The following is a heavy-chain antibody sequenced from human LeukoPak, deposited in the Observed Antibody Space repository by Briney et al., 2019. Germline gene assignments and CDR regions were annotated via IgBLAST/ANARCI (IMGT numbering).Heavy chain of an antibody. V-gene: IGHV1-2*02. D-gene: IGHD4-17*01. CDR3: ARGSRHGDFGDY. J-gene: IGHJ4*02. Sequence: ASVKVSCKASGYTFTGYYIHWVRQAPGQGLEWMGWINPNSGGTNYAQKLQGRVTMTTDTSISTANMELSRLRSDDTAVYYCARGSRHGDFGDYWGQGTLVTVSS. CDR1: GYTFTGYY. CDR2: INPNSGGT.